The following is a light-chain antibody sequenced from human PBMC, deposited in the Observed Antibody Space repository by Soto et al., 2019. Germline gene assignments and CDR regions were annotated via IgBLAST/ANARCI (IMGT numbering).Light chain of an antibody. V-gene: IGLV2-8*01. CDR2: EVS. CDR3: SSYAGSNKV. Sequence: QSVLTQPPSASGSPGQSFTISCTGTSSDVGGYNYVSWYQQHPGKAPKLMIYEVSKRPSGVPDRFSGSKSGNTASLTVSGLQAEDEADYYCSSYAGSNKVFGGGTKLTVL. CDR1: SSDVGGYNY. J-gene: IGLJ3*02.